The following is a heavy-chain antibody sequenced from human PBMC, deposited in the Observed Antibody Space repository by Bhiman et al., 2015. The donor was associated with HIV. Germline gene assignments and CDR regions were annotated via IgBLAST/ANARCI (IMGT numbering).Heavy chain of an antibody. D-gene: IGHD1-26*01. CDR2: ISYDGSNK. Sequence: QVQLVESGGGVVQPGRSLRLSCAASGFTFSSYGIHWVRQAPGKGLEWVAVISYDGSNKYYADSVKGRFTISRDNSKNTLYLQMSSLRAEDTAVYYCAKDRDLYSGSSLYYFDYWGQGTLVTVSS. CDR1: GFTFSSYG. J-gene: IGHJ4*02. CDR3: AKDRDLYSGSSLYYFDY. V-gene: IGHV3-30*18.